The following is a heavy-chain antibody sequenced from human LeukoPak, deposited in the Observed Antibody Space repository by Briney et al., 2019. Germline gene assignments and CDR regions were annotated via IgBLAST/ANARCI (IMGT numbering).Heavy chain of an antibody. CDR3: ARRATSVRGIPLFDY. J-gene: IGHJ4*02. D-gene: IGHD3-10*01. Sequence: GESLRISCKGSGYRFTSYWIDWVRQMPGKGLEWMGRIDPSDSYTNYSPSCQGHVTISADNSISTAYLQWSGLKASDTAMYYCARRATSVRGIPLFDYWGQGTLVTVSS. CDR1: GYRFTSYW. CDR2: IDPSDSYT. V-gene: IGHV5-10-1*01.